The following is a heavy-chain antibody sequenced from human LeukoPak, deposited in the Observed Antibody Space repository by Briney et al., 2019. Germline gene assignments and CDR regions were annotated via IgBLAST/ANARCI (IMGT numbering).Heavy chain of an antibody. Sequence: GASVKVSCKASGYTFTSYGISWVRQAPGQGLEWMGWISAYNGNTNYAQKLQSRVTMTTDTSTSTAYMELRSLRSDDTAVYYCASATQKRLDYYMDVWGKGTTVTVSS. CDR1: GYTFTSYG. CDR3: ASATQKRLDYYMDV. J-gene: IGHJ6*03. CDR2: ISAYNGNT. D-gene: IGHD3-22*01. V-gene: IGHV1-18*01.